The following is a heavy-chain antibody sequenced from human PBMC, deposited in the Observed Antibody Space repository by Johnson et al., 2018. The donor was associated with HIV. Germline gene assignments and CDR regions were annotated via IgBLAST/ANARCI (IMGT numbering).Heavy chain of an antibody. V-gene: IGHV3-66*01. J-gene: IGHJ3*02. CDR2: IYSGGNT. Sequence: VQLVESGGGLVQPGGSLRLSCAASGFTVSTNYMSWVRQAPGKGLEWVSVIYSGGNTYYADPVKGRFTISRGNSKNTLYLQMNSLRAEDTAVYYCAREYDAFDIWGQGTMVTVSS. CDR3: AREYDAFDI. CDR1: GFTVSTNY.